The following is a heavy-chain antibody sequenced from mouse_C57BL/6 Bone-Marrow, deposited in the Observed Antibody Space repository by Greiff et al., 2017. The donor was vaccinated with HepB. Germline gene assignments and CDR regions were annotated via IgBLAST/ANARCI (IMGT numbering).Heavy chain of an antibody. V-gene: IGHV2-9*01. CDR2: IWGGGST. CDR3: AKHWSWDYDSWAMDY. Sequence: VQLVESGPGLVAPSQRLSITCTVSGFSLTSYGVDWVRQPPGKGLEWLGVIWGGGSTNYNSALMSRLSISKDNSKSKVFLKMNSLQTDDTAMYYCAKHWSWDYDSWAMDYWGQGTSVTVSS. CDR1: GFSLTSYG. J-gene: IGHJ4*01. D-gene: IGHD2-4*01.